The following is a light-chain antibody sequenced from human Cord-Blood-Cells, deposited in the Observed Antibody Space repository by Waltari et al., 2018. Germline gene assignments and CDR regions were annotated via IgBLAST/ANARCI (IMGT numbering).Light chain of an antibody. CDR3: QQSYSTLT. CDR2: AAS. J-gene: IGKJ4*02. Sequence: DIQLTQSPSSMSASVGDRVTITCRASQSISSYLNWSQQKPGKAPKLLIYAASSLQSGGPSRFSGSGSATDYTRTISSLQPEEFATDYCQQSYSTLTFGGGTKVKIK. V-gene: IGKV1-39*01. CDR1: QSISSY.